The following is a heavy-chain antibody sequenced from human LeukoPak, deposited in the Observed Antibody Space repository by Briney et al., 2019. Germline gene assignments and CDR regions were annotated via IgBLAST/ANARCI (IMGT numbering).Heavy chain of an antibody. CDR1: GFSFSDYD. V-gene: IGHV3-21*01. CDR3: GRAFPPLRTSSAGDL. D-gene: IGHD3-16*01. J-gene: IGHJ1*01. CDR2: ISGRSSHV. Sequence: GGSLRLSCSASGFSFSDYDMNWVRQAPGKGLEWVSAISGRSSHVYYGESVKGRFTTSRDNAKNSLYLQLDSLGVEDTAVYYCGRAFPPLRTSSAGDLWGQGTLVTVSS.